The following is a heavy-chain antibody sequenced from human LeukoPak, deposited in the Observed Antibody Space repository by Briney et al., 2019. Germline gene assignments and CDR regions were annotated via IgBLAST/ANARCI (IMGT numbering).Heavy chain of an antibody. D-gene: IGHD6-13*01. Sequence: PSETLSLTCSVSGGSLSSGSFYWSWIRQPPGKGLEWIGYIYYSGSTNYNPSLKSRVTISVDTSKNQFSLKLSSVTAADTAVYYCARDQGSSWPSYYFYGMDVWGQGTTVTVSS. J-gene: IGHJ6*02. CDR2: IYYSGST. CDR1: GGSLSSGSFY. CDR3: ARDQGSSWPSYYFYGMDV. V-gene: IGHV4-61*01.